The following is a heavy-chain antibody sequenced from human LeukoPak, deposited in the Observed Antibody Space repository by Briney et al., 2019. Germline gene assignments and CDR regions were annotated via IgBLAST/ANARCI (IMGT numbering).Heavy chain of an antibody. CDR2: IIGSVAST. J-gene: IGHJ4*02. CDR1: GFPFASYA. D-gene: IGHD5-12*01. CDR3: AKGGYDYIEVGYFDY. V-gene: IGHV3-23*01. Sequence: GGSLRLSCAASGFPFASYAMSWVRQTPGKGLEWVSLIIGSVASTYYADSVKGRFTISRDNSKNTLYLQMNSLRADDTAVYFCAKGGYDYIEVGYFDYWGQGALVTVSS.